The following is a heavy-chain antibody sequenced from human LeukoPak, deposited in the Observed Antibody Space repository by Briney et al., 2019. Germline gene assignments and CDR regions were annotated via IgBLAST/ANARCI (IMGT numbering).Heavy chain of an antibody. Sequence: SETLSLTCAVYGGSFSGYYWSWIRQPPGKGLEWIGEVNHSGSTNYNPSLKSRVTISVDTSKNQFSLKLTSVTAADTAVYYCARGEVVVAAIAKSFYFDYWGRGTLVTVSS. D-gene: IGHD2-15*01. CDR3: ARGEVVVAAIAKSFYFDY. CDR1: GGSFSGYY. CDR2: VNHSGST. J-gene: IGHJ4*02. V-gene: IGHV4-34*01.